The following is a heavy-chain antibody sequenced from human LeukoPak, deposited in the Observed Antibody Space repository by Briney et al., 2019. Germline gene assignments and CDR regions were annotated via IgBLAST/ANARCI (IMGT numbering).Heavy chain of an antibody. J-gene: IGHJ4*02. CDR2: IYSGGNT. D-gene: IGHD7-27*01. V-gene: IGHV3-53*01. CDR3: ARGWGTFDY. Sequence: PGGSLRLSCAVSGFSVSSSYMSWVRQAPGKGLEWVSVIYSGGNTYYADSVKGRFTISRDNSKNTLYLQMNSLRAEDTAVYYCARGWGTFDYWGQGTLVTVSS. CDR1: GFSVSSSY.